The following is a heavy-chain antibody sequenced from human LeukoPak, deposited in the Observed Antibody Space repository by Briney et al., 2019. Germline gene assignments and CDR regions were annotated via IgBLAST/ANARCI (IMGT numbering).Heavy chain of an antibody. CDR2: IYYNGST. V-gene: IGHV4-59*01. D-gene: IGHD2-15*01. J-gene: IGHJ6*02. CDR3: ARVGGGNYYYYGMDV. CDR1: GGSISNYF. Sequence: KTSETLSLTCTVSGGSISNYFWSWVRQPPGKGLEWVGYIYYNGSTNYNPSLKSRVTVSVDTSKRQFCLKLNSVTAADTAVYYCARVGGGNYYYYGMDVWGQGTTVSVSS.